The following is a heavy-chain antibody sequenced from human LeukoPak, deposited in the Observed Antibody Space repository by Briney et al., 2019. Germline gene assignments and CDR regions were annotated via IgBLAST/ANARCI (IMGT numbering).Heavy chain of an antibody. D-gene: IGHD2-2*01. CDR2: ISSSSSYI. J-gene: IGHJ6*03. V-gene: IGHV3-21*01. Sequence: GGSLRLSCAASGFTFSTYSMNWVRQAPGEGLEWVSSISSSSSYIYYADSLKGRFTISRDSAKNSLYLQMNSLRAEDTAVYYCARTQLNSYYYYMDVWGKGTTVTVSS. CDR1: GFTFSTYS. CDR3: ARTQLNSYYYYMDV.